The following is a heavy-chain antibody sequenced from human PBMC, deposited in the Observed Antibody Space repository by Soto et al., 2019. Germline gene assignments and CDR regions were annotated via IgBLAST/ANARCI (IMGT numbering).Heavy chain of an antibody. CDR1: GFTFSRYW. J-gene: IGHJ4*02. Sequence: EVQLVESGGSLVQPGGSLRLSCAVSGFTFSRYWMHWFRQDPGNGLVWVSSISTDGTNTQYADSVRGRFTVSRDNAKNTVYLQRISLRSEDTAVYYCSKDLHWDQSDYWGQGTLVVVSS. CDR3: SKDLHWDQSDY. CDR2: ISTDGTNT. D-gene: IGHD1-26*01. V-gene: IGHV3-74*03.